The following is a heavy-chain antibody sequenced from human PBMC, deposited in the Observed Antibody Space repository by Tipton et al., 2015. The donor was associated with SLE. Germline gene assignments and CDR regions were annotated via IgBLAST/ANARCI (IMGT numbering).Heavy chain of an antibody. CDR1: GYTFTGYY. CDR3: ARDLWTGDDPTNLKYYFDY. Sequence: QVQLVQSGPEVKKPGASVKVSCKASGYTFTGYYMHWVRQAPGQGLEWMGWINPNSGGTNYAQKFQGRVTMTRDTSISTAYMELSRLRSDDTAVYYCARDLWTGDDPTNLKYYFDYWGQGTLVTVSS. D-gene: IGHD3/OR15-3a*01. V-gene: IGHV1-2*02. CDR2: INPNSGGT. J-gene: IGHJ4*02.